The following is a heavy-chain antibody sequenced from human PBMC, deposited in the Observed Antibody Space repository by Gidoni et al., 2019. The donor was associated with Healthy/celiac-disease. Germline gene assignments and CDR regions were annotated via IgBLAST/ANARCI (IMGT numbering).Heavy chain of an antibody. Sequence: QVQLVASGGGVVQPGRSLRLPCAASGFTFRSYGMPWVRQAPGKGLEWVAVIWYDGSNKYYADSVKGRFTISRDNSKNTLYLQMNSLRAEDTAVYYCARGLVGATLYYFDYWGQGTLVTVSS. V-gene: IGHV3-33*01. D-gene: IGHD1-26*01. CDR1: GFTFRSYG. J-gene: IGHJ4*02. CDR3: ARGLVGATLYYFDY. CDR2: IWYDGSNK.